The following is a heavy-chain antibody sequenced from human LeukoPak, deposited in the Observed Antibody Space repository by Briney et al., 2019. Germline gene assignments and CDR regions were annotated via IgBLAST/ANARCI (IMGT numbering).Heavy chain of an antibody. J-gene: IGHJ4*02. CDR1: GFTFSSYG. CDR3: AKELQVAGTFDY. D-gene: IGHD6-19*01. Sequence: PGRSLRLSCAASGFTFSSYGIHWVRQAPGKGLEWVAVIPYDGRNEYYADSVKGRFTISRDNSKNTLYLQMNSLRAEDTAVYFCAKELQVAGTFDYWGQGTLVTVSS. CDR2: IPYDGRNE. V-gene: IGHV3-30*18.